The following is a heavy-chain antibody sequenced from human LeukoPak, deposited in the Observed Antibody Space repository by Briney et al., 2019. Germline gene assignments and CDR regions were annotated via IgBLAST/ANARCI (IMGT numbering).Heavy chain of an antibody. CDR3: ARGGSRVVTYGNFDY. CDR2: ISTYSGNT. J-gene: IGHJ4*02. Sequence: RASVKVSCKPSGYTFTSYALSWVRQAPGQGLEWMGWISTYSGNTNYAQKLQGRITMTIETSTSTAYMELRSLGSDDTAVYYCARGGSRVVTYGNFDYWGQGTLVTVSS. D-gene: IGHD2-21*02. CDR1: GYTFTSYA. V-gene: IGHV1-18*01.